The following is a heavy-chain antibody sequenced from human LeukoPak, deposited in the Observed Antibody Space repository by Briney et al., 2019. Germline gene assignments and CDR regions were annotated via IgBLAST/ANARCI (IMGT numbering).Heavy chain of an antibody. CDR1: GFIFSDYY. D-gene: IGHD6-19*01. CDR3: AKDHSSGWPYCFPY. CDR2: ISASGGST. J-gene: IGHJ4*02. V-gene: IGHV3-23*01. Sequence: GGSLRLSCAASGFIFSDYYMGWIRQAPGKGLEWVSAISASGGSTYYADSVKGRFTISRDNSKNTLFLQMNSLRAEDTAVYYCAKDHSSGWPYCFPYWGQGTLVTVSS.